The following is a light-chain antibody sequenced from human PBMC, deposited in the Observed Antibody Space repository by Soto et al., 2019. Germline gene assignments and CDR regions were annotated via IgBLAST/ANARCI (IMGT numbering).Light chain of an antibody. CDR1: QSVSSK. CDR2: GAF. CDR3: QQYSNWPRT. J-gene: IGKJ1*01. V-gene: IGKV3-15*01. Sequence: VLTQSPATLSVSPGESATLSCRASQSVSSKLAWHQQRPGQAPRLLMYGAFTRAAGVPARFSGGGSGTEFTLTISSLQSEDFAVYYCQQYSNWPRTFGQGTKVDIK.